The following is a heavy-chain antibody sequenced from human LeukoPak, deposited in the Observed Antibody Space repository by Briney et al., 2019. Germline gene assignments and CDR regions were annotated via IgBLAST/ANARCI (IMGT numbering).Heavy chain of an antibody. V-gene: IGHV3-21*01. J-gene: IGHJ4*02. Sequence: PGGSLRLSCAASGFIFSDYTMNWVRQAPGEGMEWVSSISPDSSYIFYADSVKGRFTISRDNAKNSLYLQMNSLRVEDTATYYCANNLYCASASCLWGQGTLVSVSS. CDR2: ISPDSSYI. CDR3: ANNLYCASASCL. CDR1: GFIFSDYT. D-gene: IGHD2-2*01.